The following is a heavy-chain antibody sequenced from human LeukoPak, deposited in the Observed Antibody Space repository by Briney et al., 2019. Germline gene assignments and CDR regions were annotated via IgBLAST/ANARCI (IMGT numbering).Heavy chain of an antibody. CDR2: IDWDDDK. CDR3: ARIAGWYNRFDP. J-gene: IGHJ5*02. V-gene: IGHV2-70*11. Sequence: TLSLTCAVYGGSFSGYYWSWIRQPPGKALEWLARIDWDDDKYYSTSLKTRLTISKDTSKNQVVLTMTNMDPVDTATYYCARIAGWYNRFDPWGQGTLVTVSS. D-gene: IGHD6-19*01. CDR1: GGSFSGYY.